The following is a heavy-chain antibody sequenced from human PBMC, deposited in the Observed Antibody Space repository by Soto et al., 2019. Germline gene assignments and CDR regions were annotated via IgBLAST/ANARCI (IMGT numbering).Heavy chain of an antibody. D-gene: IGHD5-18*01. CDR1: GFSLSTSGVG. J-gene: IGHJ5*02. CDR2: IYWDDDK. V-gene: IGHV2-5*02. Sequence: QITLKESGPTLVKPTQTLTLTCTFSGFSLSTSGVGVGWIRQPPGKALEWLALIYWDDDKRYRPSLKSRLTITKDTSKKQVVLTMTTMDPVDTATYYCAHRRTDTSVATDWFDPWGQGTLVTVSS. CDR3: AHRRTDTSVATDWFDP.